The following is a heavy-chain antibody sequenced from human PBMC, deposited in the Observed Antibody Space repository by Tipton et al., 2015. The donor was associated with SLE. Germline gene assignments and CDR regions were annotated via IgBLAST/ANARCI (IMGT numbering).Heavy chain of an antibody. CDR2: IYHSGST. CDR1: GYSISSGYY. CDR3: ARYSDNGVDY. J-gene: IGHJ4*02. Sequence: TLSLTCAVSGYSISSGYYWGWIRQPPGKGLEWIGSIYHSGSTYYNPSLKSRVTISVDMSKNQFSLKLSSVTAADTAVYYCARYSDNGVDYWGQGTLVTVSS. D-gene: IGHD5-18*01. V-gene: IGHV4-38-2*01.